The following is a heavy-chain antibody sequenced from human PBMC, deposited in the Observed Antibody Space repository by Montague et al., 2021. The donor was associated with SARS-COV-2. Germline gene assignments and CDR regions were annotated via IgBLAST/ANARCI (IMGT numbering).Heavy chain of an antibody. CDR2: ISYDGSNK. D-gene: IGHD2-2*03. Sequence: SLRLSCAASGFTFSSYAMHWVRQAPGKGLEWVAVISYDGSNKYYADSVKGRFTISRDNSKNMLYLQMNSLRAEDTAVYYCASPDPVDTVFDYWGQGTLVTVSS. J-gene: IGHJ4*02. CDR1: GFTFSSYA. CDR3: ASPDPVDTVFDY. V-gene: IGHV3-30-3*01.